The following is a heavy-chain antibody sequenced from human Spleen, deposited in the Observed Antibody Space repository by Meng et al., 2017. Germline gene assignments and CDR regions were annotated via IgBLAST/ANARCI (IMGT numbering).Heavy chain of an antibody. CDR3: ARGPTTMAHDFDY. V-gene: IGHV4-39*02. J-gene: IGHJ4*02. CDR1: GGSISSSSYY. Sequence: LQLQEAGPGLVKPSETLSLTCTVSGGSISSSSYYWGWIRQPPGKGLEWIGSIYYSGSTYYNPSLKSRVTISVDTSQNNLSLKLSSVTAADSAVYYCARGPTTMAHDFDYWGQGTLVTVSS. CDR2: IYYSGST. D-gene: IGHD4-11*01.